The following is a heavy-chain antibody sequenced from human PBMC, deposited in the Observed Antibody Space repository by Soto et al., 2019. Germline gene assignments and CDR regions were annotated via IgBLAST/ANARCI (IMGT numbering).Heavy chain of an antibody. CDR3: VTDRGGGMDV. CDR2: IKRKIDGETT. Sequence: EVQLVESGGGMIMPGGSHRLSCAASGFTFSAAWMTWIRKAPGKGLQSVSRIKRKIDGETTDYAAPVKGRFTISRDDSNNTLYLQMNSLKVEDTAMYYCVTDRGGGMDVWGQGTTVTVSS. CDR1: GFTFSAAW. D-gene: IGHD3-10*01. V-gene: IGHV3-15*01. J-gene: IGHJ6*01.